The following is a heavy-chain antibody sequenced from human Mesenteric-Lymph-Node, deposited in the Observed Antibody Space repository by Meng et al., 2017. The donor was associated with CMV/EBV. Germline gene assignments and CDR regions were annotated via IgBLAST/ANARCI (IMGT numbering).Heavy chain of an antibody. V-gene: IGHV1-69*05. Sequence: SVKVSCKASGGTFSSYAISWVRQAPGQGLEWMGGIIPIFGTANYAQKFQGRVTITTDDSTSTAYMELSSLRSEDTAVYYCARDFHDRRYCSSTSCSDLYYYYYGMDVWGQGTTVTVSS. CDR3: ARDFHDRRYCSSTSCSDLYYYYYGMDV. J-gene: IGHJ6*02. CDR1: GGTFSSYA. D-gene: IGHD2-2*01. CDR2: IIPIFGTA.